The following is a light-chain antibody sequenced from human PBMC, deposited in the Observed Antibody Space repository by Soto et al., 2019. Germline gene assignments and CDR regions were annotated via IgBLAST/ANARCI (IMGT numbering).Light chain of an antibody. J-gene: IGKJ2*01. V-gene: IGKV3-20*01. CDR3: QQYVGSPPMYT. CDR2: AAS. CDR1: QSVSSSS. Sequence: EIVLTQSPGTLSLSPGERATLSCRASQSVSSSSLAWYQQKPGQAPRLPIYAASSRASGIPGRFSGSGSGTDFTLTISRLEPEDFAVYYCQQYVGSPPMYTFGQGTKLEIK.